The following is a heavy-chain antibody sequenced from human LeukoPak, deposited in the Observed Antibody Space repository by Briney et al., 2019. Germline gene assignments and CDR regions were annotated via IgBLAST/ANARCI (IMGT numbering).Heavy chain of an antibody. CDR3: ARQGPLTTAVTTRTNPFDY. J-gene: IGHJ4*02. CDR1: AGSISSSY. D-gene: IGHD4-11*01. CDR2: IYYSGST. V-gene: IGHV4-59*08. Sequence: SETLSLTCTVSAGSISSSYWSWIRQPPGKGLEWIGYIYYSGSTNYNPYLKSRVTISVDTSKNQFSLKLNSVTAADTAVYYCARQGPLTTAVTTRTNPFDYWGQGTLVTVSS.